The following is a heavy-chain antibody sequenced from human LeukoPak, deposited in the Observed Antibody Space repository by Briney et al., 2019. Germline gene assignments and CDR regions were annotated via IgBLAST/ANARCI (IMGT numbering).Heavy chain of an antibody. J-gene: IGHJ4*02. CDR2: IRYDGSNK. CDR1: GFTFSSYG. D-gene: IGHD2-2*01. Sequence: GGSLRLSXAASGFTFSSYGMHWVRQAPGKGMEWVAFIRYDGSNKYYADSVKGRFTISRDNSKNTLYLQMNSLRAEDTAVYYCAKGSSTSIDYWGQGTLVTVSS. CDR3: AKGSSTSIDY. V-gene: IGHV3-30*02.